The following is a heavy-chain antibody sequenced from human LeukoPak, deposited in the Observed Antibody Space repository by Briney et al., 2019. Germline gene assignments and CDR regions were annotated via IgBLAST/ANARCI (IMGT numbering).Heavy chain of an antibody. V-gene: IGHV1-18*01. D-gene: IGHD2-2*01. Sequence: ASVTVSCKASGYTFTSYGISWVRQAPGQGLEWMGWISAYNGNTNYAQKFQGRVTITADESTSTAYMELSSLRSEDTAVYYCARDRYCSSTSCYAEWYGMDVWGQGTTVTVSS. CDR1: GYTFTSYG. J-gene: IGHJ6*02. CDR3: ARDRYCSSTSCYAEWYGMDV. CDR2: ISAYNGNT.